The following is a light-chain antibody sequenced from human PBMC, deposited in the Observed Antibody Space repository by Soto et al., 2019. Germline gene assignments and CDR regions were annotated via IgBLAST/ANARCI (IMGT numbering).Light chain of an antibody. J-gene: IGKJ5*01. CDR3: QQYYSYPPT. Sequence: AIRMTQSPSSFSASTGDRVTITCRTSQGISSYLAWYQQKPGKAPKLLTYAASTLQSGVPSRFSGSGSGTDFTLTISCLQSEDFATYSCQQYYSYPPTFDQGRRLEL. CDR1: QGISSY. V-gene: IGKV1-8*01. CDR2: AAS.